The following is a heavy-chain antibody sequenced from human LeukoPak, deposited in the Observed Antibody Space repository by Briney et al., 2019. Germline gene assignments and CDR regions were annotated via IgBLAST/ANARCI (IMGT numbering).Heavy chain of an antibody. D-gene: IGHD3-22*01. CDR3: ARESRPTFYYDSSGYYPDY. CDR2: IYYSGST. Sequence: LRLSCAASGFTFSSYAMSWVRQAPGKGLEWIGYIYYSGSTFYNPSLKSRVIISVGTSKNQFSLKLSSVTAADTAVYYCARESRPTFYYDSSGYYPDYWGQGTLVTVSS. J-gene: IGHJ4*02. CDR1: GFTFSSYA. V-gene: IGHV4-30-4*08.